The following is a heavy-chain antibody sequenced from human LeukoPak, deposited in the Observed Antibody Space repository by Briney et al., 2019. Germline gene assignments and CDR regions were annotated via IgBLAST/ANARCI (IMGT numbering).Heavy chain of an antibody. D-gene: IGHD3-9*01. CDR2: ISGGGDNT. J-gene: IGHJ3*02. V-gene: IGHV3-23*01. CDR3: AKVRHYDSDAFDI. Sequence: PGGSLRLSCAASGFTFSTYGLSWVRQAPGKGLEWVSAISGGGDNTYYAHSMKGRFTISRDNSKNTLYLQMNSLRAEDTAIYYCAKVRHYDSDAFDIWGQGTMVTVSS. CDR1: GFTFSTYG.